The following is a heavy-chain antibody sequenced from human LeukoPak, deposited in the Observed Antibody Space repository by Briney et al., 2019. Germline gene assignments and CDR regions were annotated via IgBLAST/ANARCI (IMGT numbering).Heavy chain of an antibody. J-gene: IGHJ4*02. V-gene: IGHV3-21*01. D-gene: IGHD6-19*01. CDR2: ISSSSSYI. Sequence: PGGSLRLSCAASGFTFSSYSMNWVRQAPGKGLEWVSSISSSSSYIYYADSVKGRFTISRDNAKNSLYLQMNSLRAEDTAVHYCARLSNSSGWFSLDYWGQGTLVTVSS. CDR1: GFTFSSYS. CDR3: ARLSNSSGWFSLDY.